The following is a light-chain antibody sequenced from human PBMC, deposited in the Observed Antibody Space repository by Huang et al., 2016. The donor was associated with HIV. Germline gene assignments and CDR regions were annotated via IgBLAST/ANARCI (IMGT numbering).Light chain of an antibody. V-gene: IGKV2-30*01. CDR2: QVS. CDR3: MQGTHWPGT. J-gene: IGKJ1*01. Sequence: DVVMTQLPLSLPVALGQPASIFCKSSQSLGSSDGNTYLNWFQQRPGQPPRRLIYQVSNRDTGVPDRCSGSGSGTHFALRINRVEAEDVAIYYCMQGTHWPGTFGQGTKMEI. CDR1: QSLGSSDGNTY.